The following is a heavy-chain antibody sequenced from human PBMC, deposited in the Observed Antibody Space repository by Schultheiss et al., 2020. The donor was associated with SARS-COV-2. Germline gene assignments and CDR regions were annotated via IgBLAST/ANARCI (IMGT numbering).Heavy chain of an antibody. V-gene: IGHV1-18*01. CDR1: GYTFTNYD. CDR3: ARDQDITIFGVVDGMDV. CDR2: ISAYNGNT. J-gene: IGHJ6*02. D-gene: IGHD3-3*01. Sequence: GESLKISCKASGYTFTNYDINWVRQATGQGLEWMGWISAYNGNTNYAQKLQGRVTMTTDTSTSTAYMELRSLRSDDTAVYYCARDQDITIFGVVDGMDVWGQGTTVTVSS.